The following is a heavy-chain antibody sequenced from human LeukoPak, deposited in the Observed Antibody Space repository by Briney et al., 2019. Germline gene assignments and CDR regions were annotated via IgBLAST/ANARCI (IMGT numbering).Heavy chain of an antibody. CDR2: ISYDGSNK. Sequence: GGSLRLSCAASGFTFSSYGMHWVRQAPGKGLEWVAVISYDGSNKFYADSVKGRFTISRDNSKDTLYLQMNSLRAVDTAVYYCARISLGAFDIWGQGTMVTVSS. CDR3: ARISLGAFDI. CDR1: GFTFSSYG. V-gene: IGHV3-30*03. D-gene: IGHD2/OR15-2a*01. J-gene: IGHJ3*02.